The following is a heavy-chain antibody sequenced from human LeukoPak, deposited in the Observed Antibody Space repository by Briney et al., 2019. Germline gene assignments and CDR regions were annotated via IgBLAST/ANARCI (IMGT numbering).Heavy chain of an antibody. CDR2: IYTSGST. J-gene: IGHJ3*02. CDR1: GGSISSYY. D-gene: IGHD3-22*01. V-gene: IGHV4-4*07. CDR3: ARDLRTPDSSGYADYRDDAFDI. Sequence: SETLSLTCTVSGGSISSYYWSWIRQPAGKGLEWIGRIYTSGSTNYNPSLKSRVTMSVDTSKNQSSLKLSSVTAADTAVYYCARDLRTPDSSGYADYRDDAFDIWGQGTMVTVSS.